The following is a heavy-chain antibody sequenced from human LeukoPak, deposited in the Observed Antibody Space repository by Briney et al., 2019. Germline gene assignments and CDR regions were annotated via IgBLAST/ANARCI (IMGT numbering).Heavy chain of an antibody. D-gene: IGHD6-13*01. CDR3: ASLYSSSGPP. V-gene: IGHV4-61*08. J-gene: IGHJ5*02. Sequence: SGALSLTCAVSGGSISSGAYSWSWIRQPPGKGLEWIGYIYTSGSTNYNPSLKSRVTISVDTSKNQFSLKLSSVTAADTAVYYCASLYSSSGPPWGQGTLVTVSS. CDR2: IYTSGST. CDR1: GGSISSGAYS.